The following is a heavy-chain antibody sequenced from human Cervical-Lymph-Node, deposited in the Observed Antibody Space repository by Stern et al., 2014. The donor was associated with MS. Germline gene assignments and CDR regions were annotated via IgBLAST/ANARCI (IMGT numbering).Heavy chain of an antibody. D-gene: IGHD3-16*01. V-gene: IGHV3-33*01. CDR3: ASHRGGGFYLDY. CDR2: IWYDGSTE. CDR1: SFSDYG. Sequence: DQLVESGGGVVQPGRSLRLSCAASSFSDYGMHWVRQAPGKGLEWVALIWYDGSTEYYADSVKGRFAISRESSKSTLYLQMNSLRVEDTAVYFCASHRGGGFYLDYWGQGTLVTVSS. J-gene: IGHJ4*02.